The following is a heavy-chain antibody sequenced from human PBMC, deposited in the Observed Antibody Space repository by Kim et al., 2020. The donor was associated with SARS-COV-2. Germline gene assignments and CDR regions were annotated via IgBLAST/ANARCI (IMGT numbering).Heavy chain of an antibody. CDR1: GGSISSGGYY. D-gene: IGHD6-13*01. Sequence: SETLSLTCTVSGGSISSGGYYWSWIRQHPGKGLEWIGYIYYSGSTYYNPSLKSRVTISVDTSKNQFSLKLSSVTAADTAVYYCARTATLIAAAGKEGAFDIWGQGTMVTVSS. V-gene: IGHV4-31*03. CDR2: IYYSGST. CDR3: ARTATLIAAAGKEGAFDI. J-gene: IGHJ3*02.